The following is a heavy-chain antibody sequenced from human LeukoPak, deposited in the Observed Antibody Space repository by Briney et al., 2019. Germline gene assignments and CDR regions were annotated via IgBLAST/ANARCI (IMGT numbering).Heavy chain of an antibody. V-gene: IGHV1-3*01. CDR2: INADNDNT. J-gene: IGHJ5*02. Sequence: ASVKVSCKASGYTFISYAMHWVRQAPGQRLEWMGWINADNDNTKYSQKFQGRVTITSDTSASTAYMELNSLRSEDTAVYYCASSLIEVAGTAPWGQGTLVTASS. CDR1: GYTFISYA. D-gene: IGHD6-19*01. CDR3: ASSLIEVAGTAP.